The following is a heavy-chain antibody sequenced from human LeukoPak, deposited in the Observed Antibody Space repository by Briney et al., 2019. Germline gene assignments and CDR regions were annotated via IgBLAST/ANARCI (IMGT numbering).Heavy chain of an antibody. CDR2: INAGNGNT. V-gene: IGHV1-3*01. D-gene: IGHD6-13*01. CDR1: GYTFTSYA. Sequence: ASVKVSCKASGYTFTSYAIHWVRQAPGQRLEWMGWINAGNGNTKYSQKFQGRVTITRDTSASTAYMELSSLRSEDTAVYYCARIDSSSWYGSDYWGQGTLVTVSS. J-gene: IGHJ4*02. CDR3: ARIDSSSWYGSDY.